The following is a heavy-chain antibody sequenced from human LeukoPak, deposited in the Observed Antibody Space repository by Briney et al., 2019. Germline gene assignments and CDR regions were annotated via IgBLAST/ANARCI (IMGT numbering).Heavy chain of an antibody. CDR2: INPSGGST. CDR1: GYTFTSYY. D-gene: IGHD3-9*01. J-gene: IGHJ4*02. V-gene: IGHV1-46*01. CDR3: ARVPILTGYLSYYFDY. Sequence: GASVKVSCEASGYTFTSYYMDWVRQAPGQGLEWMGIINPSGGSTSYAQKFQGRVTMTRDTSTSTVYMELSSLRSEDTAVYYCARVPILTGYLSYYFDYWGQGTLVTVSS.